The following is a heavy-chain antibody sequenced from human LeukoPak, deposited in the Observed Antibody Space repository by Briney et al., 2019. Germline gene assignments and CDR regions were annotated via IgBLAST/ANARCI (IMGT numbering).Heavy chain of an antibody. CDR2: ISYNGSNK. V-gene: IGHV3-30*18. J-gene: IGHJ3*01. D-gene: IGHD1-14*01. CDR1: GFTFSSYG. CDR3: AKDTGS. Sequence: GGSLRLPCAASGFTFSSYGMHWVRQAPGKGLEWVAVISYNGSNKYYADSVKGRFTISRDNSKNTLYLQMNSLRAEDTAVYYCAKDTGSWGQGTMVTVSS.